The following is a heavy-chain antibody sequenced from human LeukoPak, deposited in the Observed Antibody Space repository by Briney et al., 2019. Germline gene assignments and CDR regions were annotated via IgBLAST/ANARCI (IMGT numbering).Heavy chain of an antibody. CDR3: ASRRSIRIFSYYMDV. Sequence: GASVKVSCKASGYTFTSYGISWVRQAPGQGLEWMGWISAYNGNTNYAQKLQGRVTMTTDTSTSTAYMELSSLRSEDTAVYYCASRRSIRIFSYYMDVWGKGTTVTVSS. D-gene: IGHD2-15*01. CDR2: ISAYNGNT. J-gene: IGHJ6*03. V-gene: IGHV1-18*01. CDR1: GYTFTSYG.